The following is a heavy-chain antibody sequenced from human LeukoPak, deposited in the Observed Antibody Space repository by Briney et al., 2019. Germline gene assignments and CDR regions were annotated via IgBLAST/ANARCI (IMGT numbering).Heavy chain of an antibody. V-gene: IGHV4-4*07. D-gene: IGHD6-13*01. CDR3: AGKQQLVEVDAFDI. CDR1: GGSISSYY. CDR2: IYTSGST. J-gene: IGHJ3*02. Sequence: SETLSLTCTVSGGSISSYYWSWIRQPAGRGLEWIGRIYTSGSTNYNPSLKSRVTMSVDTSKNQFSLKLSSVTAADTAVYYCAGKQQLVEVDAFDIWGQGTMVTVSS.